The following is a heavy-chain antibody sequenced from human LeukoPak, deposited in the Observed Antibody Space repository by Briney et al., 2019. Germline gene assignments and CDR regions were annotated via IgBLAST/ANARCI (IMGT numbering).Heavy chain of an antibody. Sequence: GASLRLSCAASGFTFSSYAMSWVRQAPGKGLEWVSAISGSGGSTYYADSVKGRFSISRDNSKNTLYLQMNNLRAEDTAVYYCAKPLRFLKCYFDYWRQGTLVTVSS. J-gene: IGHJ4*02. CDR1: GFTFSSYA. D-gene: IGHD3-3*01. CDR2: ISGSGGST. CDR3: AKPLRFLKCYFDY. V-gene: IGHV3-23*01.